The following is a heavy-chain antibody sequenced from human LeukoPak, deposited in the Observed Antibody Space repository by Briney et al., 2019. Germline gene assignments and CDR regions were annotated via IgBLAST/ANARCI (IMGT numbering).Heavy chain of an antibody. D-gene: IGHD4-17*01. J-gene: IGHJ4*02. Sequence: AGGSLRLSCAASGFTFSSYAMSWVRQASGKGLEWVSAISGSGGSTYYADSVKGRFTISRDNSKNTLYLQMNSLRAEDTAVYYCAKEVYGDYEYYFDYWGQGTLVTVSS. V-gene: IGHV3-23*01. CDR3: AKEVYGDYEYYFDY. CDR1: GFTFSSYA. CDR2: ISGSGGST.